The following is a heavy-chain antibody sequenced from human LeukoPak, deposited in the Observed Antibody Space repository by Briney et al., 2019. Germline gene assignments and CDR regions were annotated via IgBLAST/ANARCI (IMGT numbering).Heavy chain of an antibody. Sequence: PGGSLRLSCAASGFTVSSNYMSCVRQAPGKGLEWVSAIYTGGSTYYADSVKGRVTISRDKSKNTLYLQMNRRRAEDTAVYYCARGRKTQGPRVGYYYMDVWGKGTTVTISS. V-gene: IGHV3-66*01. CDR3: ARGRKTQGPRVGYYYMDV. CDR2: IYTGGST. CDR1: GFTVSSNY. D-gene: IGHD1-14*01. J-gene: IGHJ6*03.